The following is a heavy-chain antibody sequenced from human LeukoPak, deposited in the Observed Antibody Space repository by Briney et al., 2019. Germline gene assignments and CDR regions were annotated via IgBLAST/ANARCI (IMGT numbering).Heavy chain of an antibody. CDR3: ARGLDYRFLGRIVAEARRLMFDI. CDR1: GGSISSDDYY. CDR2: IYYSGST. Sequence: SETLSLTCTVSGGSISSDDYYWSWIRQPPGKGLEWIGYIYYSGSTYYNPSLKSRVTISVDTSKNQFSLKLSSVTAADTAVYYCARGLDYRFLGRIVAEARRLMFDIWGQGTMVTVSS. D-gene: IGHD3-22*01. J-gene: IGHJ3*02. V-gene: IGHV4-30-4*01.